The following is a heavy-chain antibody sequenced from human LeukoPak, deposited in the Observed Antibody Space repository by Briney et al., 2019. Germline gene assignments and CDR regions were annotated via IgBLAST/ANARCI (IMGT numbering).Heavy chain of an antibody. Sequence: ASVKVSCKVSGYTLTELSMHWVRQAPGKGLEWMGGFDPEDGETIYAQKFQGRVTMTEDTSTDTAYMELSSLRSEDTAVYYCATRPSIAAAGSFDYWGQGTLVTVSS. V-gene: IGHV1-24*01. D-gene: IGHD6-13*01. CDR1: GYTLTELS. CDR2: FDPEDGET. J-gene: IGHJ4*02. CDR3: ATRPSIAAAGSFDY.